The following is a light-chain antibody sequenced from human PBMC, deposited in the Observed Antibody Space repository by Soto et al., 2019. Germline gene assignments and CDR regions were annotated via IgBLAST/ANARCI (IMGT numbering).Light chain of an antibody. CDR3: QQSYSTSIT. CDR1: QSISSY. CDR2: AAS. J-gene: IGKJ5*01. V-gene: IGKV1-39*01. Sequence: IQMTQSPSSLSASVGDRVTITCRASQSISSYLNWYQQKPGKAPKLLIYAASSLQSGVPSRFSGSGSGTDFTLTISSLQPEDFATYYCQQSYSTSITFGQGRRLEIK.